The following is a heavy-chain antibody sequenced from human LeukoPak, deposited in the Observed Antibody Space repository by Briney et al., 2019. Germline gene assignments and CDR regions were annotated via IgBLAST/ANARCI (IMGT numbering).Heavy chain of an antibody. CDR1: GYTFTSYY. V-gene: IGHV1-46*01. CDR2: INPSGGST. Sequence: GASVKVSCKASGYTFTSYYMHWVRQAPGQGLEWMGIINPSGGSTSYAQKFQGRVTMTRDMSTSTVYMELSSLRSEDTAVYYCARARRTTDRYYYYMDVWGKGTTVTVSS. CDR3: ARARRTTDRYYYYMDV. J-gene: IGHJ6*03. D-gene: IGHD1-7*01.